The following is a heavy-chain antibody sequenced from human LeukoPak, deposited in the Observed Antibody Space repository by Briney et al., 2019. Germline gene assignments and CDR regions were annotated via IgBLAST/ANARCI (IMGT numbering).Heavy chain of an antibody. CDR2: INTHNGNT. D-gene: IGHD7-27*01. J-gene: IGHJ6*02. CDR1: GYTFTGFS. CDR3: ARPLGITYYYGMDV. V-gene: IGHV1-18*01. Sequence: ASVKVSCKASGYTFTGFSISWVRQAPGQGLEWMGWINTHNGNTKYTQKFQGRVTMTRDKFMSTAYMELSRLRSDDTAVYYCARPLGITYYYGMDVWGQGTTVTVSS.